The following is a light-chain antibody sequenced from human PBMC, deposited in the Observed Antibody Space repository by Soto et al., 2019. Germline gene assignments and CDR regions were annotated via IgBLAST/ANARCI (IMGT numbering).Light chain of an antibody. CDR1: QSISSW. J-gene: IGKJ1*01. V-gene: IGKV1-5*01. CDR2: DAS. Sequence: DITISQSPSTLSAYVGDRGTITCRASQSISSWLAWYQQKPGKAPKLLIYDASTLESGVPSRFSGSRSGTEFTLTISSLQPDDFATYYCQQYNSYSWTFGQGTKVDI. CDR3: QQYNSYSWT.